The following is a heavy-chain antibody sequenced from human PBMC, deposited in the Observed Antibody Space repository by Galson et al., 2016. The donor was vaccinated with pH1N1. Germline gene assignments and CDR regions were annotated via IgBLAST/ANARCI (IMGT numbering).Heavy chain of an antibody. Sequence: SLRLSCAASGFTFSSYGIHWVRQAPGKGLEWVAVIWYDGSNKYYADSVKGRFSISRDNSKNSLYLQMNSLRAEDTALYYCAKLDGYNWGYFQHWGQGTLVTVSS. D-gene: IGHD5-24*01. J-gene: IGHJ1*01. V-gene: IGHV3-33*06. CDR3: AKLDGYNWGYFQH. CDR1: GFTFSSYG. CDR2: IWYDGSNK.